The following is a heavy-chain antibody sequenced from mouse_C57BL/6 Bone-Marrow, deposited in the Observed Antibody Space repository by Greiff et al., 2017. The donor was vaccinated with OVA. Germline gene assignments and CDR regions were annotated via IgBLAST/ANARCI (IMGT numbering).Heavy chain of an antibody. CDR1: GYTFTDYY. Sequence: EVQLQQSGPELVKPGASVKISCKASGYTFTDYYMNWVKQSHGKSLEWIGDINPNNGGTSYNQKFKGKATLTVDKSSSTAYMELLSLTSAYSAVYYCARSLLLRYCYAMDYWGQVTSVTVSS. D-gene: IGHD1-1*01. CDR3: ARSLLLRYCYAMDY. CDR2: INPNNGGT. J-gene: IGHJ4*01. V-gene: IGHV1-26*01.